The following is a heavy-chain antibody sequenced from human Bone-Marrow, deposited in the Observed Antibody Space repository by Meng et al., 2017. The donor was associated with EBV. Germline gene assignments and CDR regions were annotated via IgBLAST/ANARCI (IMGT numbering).Heavy chain of an antibody. CDR3: ASESGRGFTPDY. D-gene: IGHD3-10*01. J-gene: IGHJ4*02. Sequence: GQFGQCGAVVKNPVSALKVSCNTSGGTFSSDAISWVRQAPGQGLGWLGGLIPMSGAPYYAQNFQGRVTITADESTSTHYMELSNLRSEDTAMYYCASESGRGFTPDYWGQGTLVTVSS. V-gene: IGHV1-69*01. CDR1: GGTFSSDA. CDR2: LIPMSGAP.